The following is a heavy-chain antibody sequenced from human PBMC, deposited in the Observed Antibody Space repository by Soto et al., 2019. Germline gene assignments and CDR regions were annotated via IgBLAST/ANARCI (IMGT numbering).Heavy chain of an antibody. CDR2: ISTRSTYT. J-gene: IGHJ6*02. V-gene: IGHV3-11*06. Sequence: QVLLVESGGGLVKAGGSLRLSCAASGFIFSDYYMSWVRQTPGKGLEWISYISTRSTYTNYADSVKCRFTICRDNTKNSLDLKMDSLRVEDTAVYYCARDLAWKRGKVGRYYYGMYVWGQGTTVTVSS. CDR3: ARDLAWKRGKVGRYYYGMYV. CDR1: GFIFSDYY. D-gene: IGHD1-1*01.